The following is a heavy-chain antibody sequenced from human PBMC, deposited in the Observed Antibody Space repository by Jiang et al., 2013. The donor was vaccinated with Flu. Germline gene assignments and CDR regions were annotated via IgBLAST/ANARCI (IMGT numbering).Heavy chain of an antibody. CDR2: IYSGGST. J-gene: IGHJ4*02. Sequence: SNYMSWVRQAPGKGLEWVSVIYSGGSTYYADSVKGRFTISRDNSKNTLYLQMNSLRAEDTAVYYCARDDSGSYVYWGQGTLVTVSS. CDR3: ARDDSGSYVY. D-gene: IGHD1-26*01. V-gene: IGHV3-53*01. CDR1: SNY.